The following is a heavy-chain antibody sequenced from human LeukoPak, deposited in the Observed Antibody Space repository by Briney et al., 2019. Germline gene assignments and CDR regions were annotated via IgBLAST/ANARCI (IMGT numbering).Heavy chain of an antibody. Sequence: SETLSLTCTVSGGSISRTSYYWAWVRQPPGKGLEWIGSLYYSGSTYYNPSLKSRVILSVDTSKNQFSLKLASVTAADTALYFCTTTVTTSYYYYDMDVWGKGTTVTISS. CDR3: TTTVTTSYYYYDMDV. J-gene: IGHJ6*03. CDR2: LYYSGST. V-gene: IGHV4-39*01. D-gene: IGHD4-17*01. CDR1: GGSISRTSYY.